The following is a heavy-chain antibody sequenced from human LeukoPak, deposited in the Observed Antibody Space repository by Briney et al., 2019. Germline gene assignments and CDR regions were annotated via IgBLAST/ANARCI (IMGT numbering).Heavy chain of an antibody. CDR1: GFTFSSYA. Sequence: PGGSLRLSCAASGFTFSSYAMSWVRQAPGKGLEWVSSISSSSSYIYYADSVKGRFTISRDNAKNSLYLQMNSLRAEDTAVYYCAREAVTTEAFDYWGQGTLVTVSS. D-gene: IGHD4-4*01. CDR3: AREAVTTEAFDY. CDR2: ISSSSSYI. V-gene: IGHV3-21*01. J-gene: IGHJ4*02.